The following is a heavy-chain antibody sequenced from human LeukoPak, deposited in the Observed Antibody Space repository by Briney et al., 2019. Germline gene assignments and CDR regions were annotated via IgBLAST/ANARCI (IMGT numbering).Heavy chain of an antibody. CDR2: ISAYNGNT. J-gene: IGHJ6*03. CDR1: GYTFTSYG. Sequence: ASVKVSCKASGYTFTSYGISWVRQAPGQGLEWMGWISAYNGNTNYAQKLQGRVTMTTDTSTSTAYMELRSLRSDDTAVYYCARDLRQLVRGYYYYYMDVWGRGTTVTVSS. D-gene: IGHD6-6*01. V-gene: IGHV1-18*01. CDR3: ARDLRQLVRGYYYYYMDV.